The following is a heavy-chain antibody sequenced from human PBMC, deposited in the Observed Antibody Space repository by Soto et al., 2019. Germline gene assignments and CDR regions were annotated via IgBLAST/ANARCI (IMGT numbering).Heavy chain of an antibody. CDR1: GFTFSSYW. CDR3: ARGTVRDHDFGDH. Sequence: EVQLVESGGDLVQPGGSLRLSCAASGFTFSSYWMHWVRQVPGKGLVWVSRISSDGSSTNYADSVRGRFIISRDNANNTLYLQVNSLRVEDTAGYYCARGTVRDHDFGDHWGQGTLVAVSS. V-gene: IGHV3-74*01. CDR2: ISSDGSST. J-gene: IGHJ4*02. D-gene: IGHD4-17*01.